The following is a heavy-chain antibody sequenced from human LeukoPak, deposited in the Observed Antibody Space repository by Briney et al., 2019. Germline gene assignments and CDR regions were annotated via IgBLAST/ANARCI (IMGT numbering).Heavy chain of an antibody. Sequence: ASVKVSCKASGYTFTSYYMHWVRQAPGQGLEWMGIINPSGGSTSYAQKLLGRVTMTTDTSTSTVYMELRSLRSDDTAVYYCARVTALYYYMDVWGKGTTVTVSS. J-gene: IGHJ6*03. CDR2: INPSGGST. CDR1: GYTFTSYY. CDR3: ARVTALYYYMDV. V-gene: IGHV1-46*01.